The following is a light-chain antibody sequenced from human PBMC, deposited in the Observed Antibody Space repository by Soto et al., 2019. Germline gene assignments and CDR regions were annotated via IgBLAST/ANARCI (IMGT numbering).Light chain of an antibody. CDR1: SSDDGSYNL. V-gene: IGLV2-23*01. CDR3: YSYAGRSTSV. J-gene: IGLJ2*01. CDR2: EDD. Sequence: QSVLTQPASVSGSPGQSITISCTGTSSDDGSYNLVSWYQQYPGKAPKLMIFEDDERPSGVSNRFSGSKSGNTASLTISGLQVEDEADYYCYSYAGRSTSVFGGGTKLTVL.